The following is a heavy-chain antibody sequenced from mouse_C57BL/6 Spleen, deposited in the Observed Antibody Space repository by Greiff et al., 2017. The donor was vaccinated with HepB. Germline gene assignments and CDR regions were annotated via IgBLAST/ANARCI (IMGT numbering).Heavy chain of an antibody. V-gene: IGHV1-81*01. CDR3: ARPTMVTTWDYFDY. D-gene: IGHD2-9*01. Sequence: VQLQQSGAELARPGASVKLSCKASGYTFTSYGISWVKQRTGQGLEWIGEIYPRSGNTYYNEKFKGKATLTADKSSSTAYMELRSLTSEDSAVYFCARPTMVTTWDYFDYWGQGTTLTVSS. CDR2: IYPRSGNT. J-gene: IGHJ2*01. CDR1: GYTFTSYG.